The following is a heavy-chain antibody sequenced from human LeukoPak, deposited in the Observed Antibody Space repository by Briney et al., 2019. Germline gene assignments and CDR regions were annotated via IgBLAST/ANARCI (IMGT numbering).Heavy chain of an antibody. D-gene: IGHD3-22*01. CDR3: ARDKHYYDSSGYYFDY. J-gene: IGHJ4*02. CDR2: IYYSGST. Sequence: PSETLSLTCTVSGGSISSSSYYWGWIRQPPGKGLEWIRSIYYSGSTYYNPSLKSRVTISVDTSKNQFSLKLSSVTAADTAVYYCARDKHYYDSSGYYFDYWGQGTLVTVSS. V-gene: IGHV4-39*07. CDR1: GGSISSSSYY.